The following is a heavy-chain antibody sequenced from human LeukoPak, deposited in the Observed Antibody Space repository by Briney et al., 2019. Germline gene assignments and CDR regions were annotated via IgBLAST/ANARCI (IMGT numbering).Heavy chain of an antibody. J-gene: IGHJ4*02. Sequence: SETLSLTCTVSGGSISSGSYYWSWIRQPAGKGLEWIGRIYTSGSTNYNPSLKSRVTISVDTSKNQFSLKLSSVTAADTAVYYCARALYWSSWTLVFDYWGQGTLVTVSS. CDR2: IYTSGST. CDR3: ARALYWSSWTLVFDY. V-gene: IGHV4-61*02. CDR1: GGSISSGSYY. D-gene: IGHD6-13*01.